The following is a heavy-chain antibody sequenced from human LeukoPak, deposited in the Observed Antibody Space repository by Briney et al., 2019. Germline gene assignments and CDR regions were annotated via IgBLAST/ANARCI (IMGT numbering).Heavy chain of an antibody. D-gene: IGHD6-13*01. J-gene: IGHJ4*02. CDR3: AREDSSSWYSWVFDY. CDR2: IYHSGST. V-gene: IGHV4-4*02. Sequence: SGTLSLTCAVSGGSISSSNWWSWVRPPPGKGLEWIGEIYHSGSTNYNPSLKSRVTISVDKSKNQFSLKLSSVTAADTAVYYCAREDSSSWYSWVFDYWGQGTLVTVSS. CDR1: GGSISSSNW.